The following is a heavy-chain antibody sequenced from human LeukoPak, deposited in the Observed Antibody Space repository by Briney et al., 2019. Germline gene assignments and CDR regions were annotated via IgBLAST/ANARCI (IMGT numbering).Heavy chain of an antibody. V-gene: IGHV3-23*01. J-gene: IGHJ6*03. CDR1: GLIFRNYA. CDR3: AKVGGTDHYYYMDV. D-gene: IGHD3-16*01. CDR2: ISGSGYNA. Sequence: GGSLSLSCAASGLIFRNYAMSWVRQAPGKGLEWVSCISGSGYNAYYADSMKGRFAISRDNSKSLLFLQMHSLTAEDTAIYYCAKVGGTDHYYYMDVWGKGTTVTVSS.